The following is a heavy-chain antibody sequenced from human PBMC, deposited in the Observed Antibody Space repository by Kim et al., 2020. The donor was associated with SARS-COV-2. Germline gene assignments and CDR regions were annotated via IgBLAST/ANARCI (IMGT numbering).Heavy chain of an antibody. CDR2: ISSSSSTI. D-gene: IGHD3-22*01. V-gene: IGHV3-48*02. Sequence: GGSLRLSCAASGFTFSSYSMNWVRQAPGKGLEWVSYISSSSSTIYYADSVKGRFTISRDNAKNSLYLQMNSLRDEDTAVYYCARVRVDDSSGYQTLSEARDDAFDIWGQGTMVTVSS. CDR3: ARVRVDDSSGYQTLSEARDDAFDI. J-gene: IGHJ3*02. CDR1: GFTFSSYS.